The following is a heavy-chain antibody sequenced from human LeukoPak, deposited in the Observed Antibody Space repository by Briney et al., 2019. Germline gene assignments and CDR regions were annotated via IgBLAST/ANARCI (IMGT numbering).Heavy chain of an antibody. CDR1: GFNVTTNN. Sequence: PGGSLRLSCLGSGFNVTTNNMYWVRQAPGKGLECVATFLAGGLLDYADSVRDRFTISRDTSKNTLYLQMNSLSAEDTAVYYCGIRFCNSCPLDFWGQGTLVTVSS. V-gene: IGHV3-66*04. CDR2: FLAGGLL. D-gene: IGHD2-21*01. J-gene: IGHJ4*02. CDR3: GIRFCNSCPLDF.